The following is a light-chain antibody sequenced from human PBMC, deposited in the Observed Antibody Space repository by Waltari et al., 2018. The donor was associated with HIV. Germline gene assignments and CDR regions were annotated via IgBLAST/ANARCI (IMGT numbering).Light chain of an antibody. V-gene: IGLV6-57*01. J-gene: IGLJ3*02. CDR2: ADY. Sequence: NFVLTQPHSVSESPGKTVIIPCTSSSGSIGSAYVQWYQQRPGSSPSTLIYADYQRPSGVPDRFSGSVDSSSNSASLTISGLRSDDEADYYCQSYDGTNWVFGGGTKLTVL. CDR3: QSYDGTNWV. CDR1: SGSIGSAY.